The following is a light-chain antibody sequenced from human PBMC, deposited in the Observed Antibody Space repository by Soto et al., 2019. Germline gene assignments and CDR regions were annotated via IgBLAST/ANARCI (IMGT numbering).Light chain of an antibody. CDR3: QQFNTDPALT. J-gene: IGKJ4*01. CDR2: DVS. CDR1: QGISSA. Sequence: AIQLTQSPSSLSASVGDRVTITCRASQGISSALAWYQQKPGKYPNLLIYDVSSLESGVPSRFSGSGSGTDFTLTISSLQPEDFATYYCQQFNTDPALTFGGGTKVEIK. V-gene: IGKV1-13*02.